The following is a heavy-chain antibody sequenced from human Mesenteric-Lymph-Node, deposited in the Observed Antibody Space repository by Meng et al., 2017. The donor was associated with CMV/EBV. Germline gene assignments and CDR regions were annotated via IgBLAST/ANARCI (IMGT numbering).Heavy chain of an antibody. V-gene: IGHV4-61*08. CDR2: IYGTGIT. CDR3: AKSRSSTPGIVDD. CDR1: VVSVTSGAYH. Sequence: QVQVQKPGPGLWKPSGTLSLTCIVSVVSVTSGAYHWSWIRQSPGKGLEWIGYIYGTGITIYNPSLKSRVTILLETSKNQFSLKLNSVTTADTAVYYCAKSRSSTPGIVDDWGQRTLVTVSS. J-gene: IGHJ4*02. D-gene: IGHD2/OR15-2a*01.